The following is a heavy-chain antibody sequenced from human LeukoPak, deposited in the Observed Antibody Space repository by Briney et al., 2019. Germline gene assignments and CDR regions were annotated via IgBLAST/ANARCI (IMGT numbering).Heavy chain of an antibody. J-gene: IGHJ4*02. CDR1: SYIFSDAW. V-gene: IGHV3-15*07. Sequence: GGSLRLSCAASSYIFSDAWMNWVRQAPGKGLEWVGRIETKAHGGTTKYAAPVKGRFTISRDDSKNTLYLQMSSLKTEDTAAYYCTTDPFYDSAGFAFWGQGTLVTVS. CDR3: TTDPFYDSAGFAF. CDR2: IETKAHGGTT. D-gene: IGHD5/OR15-5a*01.